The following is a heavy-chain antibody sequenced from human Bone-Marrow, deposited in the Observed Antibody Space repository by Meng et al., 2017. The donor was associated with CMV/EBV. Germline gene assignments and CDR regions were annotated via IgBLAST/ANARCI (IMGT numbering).Heavy chain of an antibody. Sequence: KISCAASGFTFSSYWMSWVRQAPGKGLEWMGGIIPMLGTPNTAQKFLGRVTITADESTNTVYMEISGLKSEDTAVYYCATRNSRPTSYHYAMDVWGQGTTVTASS. CDR3: ATRNSRPTSYHYAMDV. D-gene: IGHD2-2*01. V-gene: IGHV1-69*01. CDR1: GFTFSSYW. J-gene: IGHJ6*02. CDR2: IIPMLGTP.